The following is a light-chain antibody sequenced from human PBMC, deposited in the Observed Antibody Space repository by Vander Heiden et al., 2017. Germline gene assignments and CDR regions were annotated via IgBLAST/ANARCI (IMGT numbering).Light chain of an antibody. CDR1: QDNLNY. J-gene: IGKJ4*01. V-gene: IGKV1-33*01. Sequence: DVQMTQYPSSLSDHVGDRVTITCQAIQDNLNYVNWYQQRPGKAPKLLVYDASYLESGVPSRFSGSRSGTHFSFTVTSLHPEDVGTYYCQQYHTLITFGGGTKVEI. CDR3: QQYHTLIT. CDR2: DAS.